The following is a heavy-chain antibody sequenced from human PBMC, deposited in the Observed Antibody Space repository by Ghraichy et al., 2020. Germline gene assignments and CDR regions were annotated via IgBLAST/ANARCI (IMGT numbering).Heavy chain of an antibody. CDR1: GYSFTSYW. CDR2: IYPGDSDT. CDR3: ARHWVYTGGSYAFDI. V-gene: IGHV5-51*01. J-gene: IGHJ3*02. D-gene: IGHD6-13*01. Sequence: GESLNISCKGSGYSFTSYWIGWVRQMPGKGLEWMGIIYPGDSDTRYSPSFQGQVTISADKSISTAYLQWSSLKASDTAMYYCARHWVYTGGSYAFDIWGQGTMVTVSS.